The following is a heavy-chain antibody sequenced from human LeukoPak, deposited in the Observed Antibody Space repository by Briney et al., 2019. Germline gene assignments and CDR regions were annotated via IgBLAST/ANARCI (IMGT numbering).Heavy chain of an antibody. CDR2: IYYSGST. J-gene: IGHJ4*02. D-gene: IGHD3-10*01. CDR1: GGSISSYY. Sequence: SETLSLTCTVSGGSISSYYWSWIRQPPGKGLEWIGYIYYSGSTNYNPSLKSRVTISVDTSKNQFSLKLSPVTAADTAVYYCARVSVPSGALDYWGQGTLVTVSS. V-gene: IGHV4-59*01. CDR3: ARVSVPSGALDY.